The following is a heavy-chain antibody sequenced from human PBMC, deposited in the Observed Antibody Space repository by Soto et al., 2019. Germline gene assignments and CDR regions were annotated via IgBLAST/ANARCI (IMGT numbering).Heavy chain of an antibody. V-gene: IGHV1-69*06. Sequence: SVKVSCKASGGTFSSYAISWVRQAPGQGLEWMRGIIPIFGTANYAQKFQGRVTITADKSTSTAYMELSSLRSEDTAVYYCAVGSTYYYDSSGYYFHYYYGMDVWGQGTTVTVS. J-gene: IGHJ6*02. CDR1: GGTFSSYA. CDR2: IIPIFGTA. CDR3: AVGSTYYYDSSGYYFHYYYGMDV. D-gene: IGHD3-22*01.